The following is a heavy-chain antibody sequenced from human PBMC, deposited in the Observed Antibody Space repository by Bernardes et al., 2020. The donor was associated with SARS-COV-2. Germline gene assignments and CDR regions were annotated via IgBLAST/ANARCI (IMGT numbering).Heavy chain of an antibody. J-gene: IGHJ5*01. CDR1: GFTFSSRA. CDR2: ISGRGDGT. V-gene: IGHV3-23*01. Sequence: GGSLRLSCAGSGFTFSSRAMSWVRQAPGKGLEWVSTISGRGDGTFYADSVKGRFTIYRDSSKDTVYLQMNGLRAEDTAVYYCAKFAWGGGCGRARCYGWFGSWGQGTLVTVSS. CDR3: AKFAWGGGCGRARCYGWFGS. D-gene: IGHD2-21*01.